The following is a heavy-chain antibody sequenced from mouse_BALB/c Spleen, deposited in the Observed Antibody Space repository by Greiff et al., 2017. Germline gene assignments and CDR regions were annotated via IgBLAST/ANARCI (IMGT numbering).Heavy chain of an antibody. Sequence: EVKLVESGGGLVQPGGSLKLSCAASGFDFSRYWMSWVRQAPGKGLEWIGEINPDSSTINYTPSLKDKFIISRDTAKNTLYLQMSKVRSEDTALYNCARRFYYGSSYEAYWGQGTLVTVSA. J-gene: IGHJ3*01. CDR3: ARRFYYGSSYEAY. CDR2: INPDSSTI. CDR1: GFDFSRYW. V-gene: IGHV4-1*02. D-gene: IGHD1-1*01.